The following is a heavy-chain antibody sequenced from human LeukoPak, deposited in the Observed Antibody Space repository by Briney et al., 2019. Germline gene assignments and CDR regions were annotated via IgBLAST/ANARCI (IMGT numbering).Heavy chain of an antibody. J-gene: IGHJ4*02. CDR2: MNPNSGNR. CDR1: GYTFTSYD. D-gene: IGHD3-16*02. CDR3: ARGLIVDYVWGSYQDNTLDY. Sequence: ASVKVSCKASGYTFTSYDINWVRQATGQGLEWMGWMNPNSGNRGYAQKFQGIVTMTRNTSISTAYMKLSSLRSEDTAVYYCARGLIVDYVWGSYQDNTLDYWGQGTLVTVSS. V-gene: IGHV1-8*01.